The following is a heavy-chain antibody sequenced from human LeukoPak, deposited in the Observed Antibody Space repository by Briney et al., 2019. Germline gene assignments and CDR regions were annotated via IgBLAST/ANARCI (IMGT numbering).Heavy chain of an antibody. Sequence: ASVKVSCKASGYTFTGYYIHWVRQAPGQGLEWMGWINPNSGGTNYAQKLQGRVTMTTDTSTSTAYMELRSLRSDDPAVYYCARASWSLVAAPFAPWGQGTLVTVSS. CDR3: ARASWSLVAAPFAP. CDR1: GYTFTGYY. V-gene: IGHV1-2*02. D-gene: IGHD2-15*01. CDR2: INPNSGGT. J-gene: IGHJ5*02.